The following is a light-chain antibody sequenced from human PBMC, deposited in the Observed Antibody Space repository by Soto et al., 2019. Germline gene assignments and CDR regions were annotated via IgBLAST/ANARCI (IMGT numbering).Light chain of an antibody. CDR2: EGS. V-gene: IGLV2-23*01. J-gene: IGLJ2*01. CDR3: CSYAGRSTLV. CDR1: SSDVGSYNL. Sequence: QSALTQPASVSGSPGQSITISCTGTSSDVGSYNLVSWYQQHPGKAPKLTIYEGSKRPSGVSNRFSGSKSGNTASLTISGLQAEDEADYYCCSYAGRSTLVFGGGTKLTVL.